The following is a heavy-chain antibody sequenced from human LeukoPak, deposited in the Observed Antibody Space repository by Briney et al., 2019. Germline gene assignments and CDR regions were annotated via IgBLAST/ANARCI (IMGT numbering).Heavy chain of an antibody. CDR3: ARGGWYDFWSGYVYYFDY. D-gene: IGHD3-3*01. J-gene: IGHJ4*02. CDR2: IKQDGSEE. CDR1: GFTFSSYW. V-gene: IGHV3-7*01. Sequence: PGGSLRLSCVASGFTFSSYWMSWVRQAPGKGLEWVANIKQDGSEEYYVDSVKGRFTISRDNAKNSLYLQMSSLRAEDTAVYYCARGGWYDFWSGYVYYFDYWGQGTLVTVSS.